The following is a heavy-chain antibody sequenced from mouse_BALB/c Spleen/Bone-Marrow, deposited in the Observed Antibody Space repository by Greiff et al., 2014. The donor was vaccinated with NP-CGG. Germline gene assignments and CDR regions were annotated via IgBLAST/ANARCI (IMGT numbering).Heavy chain of an antibody. D-gene: IGHD3-2*02. V-gene: IGHV5-17*02. J-gene: IGHJ2*01. CDR2: ISSGSSTI. CDR3: ARSRLHGYYYDY. CDR1: GFTFSSFG. Sequence: EVKLVESGGGLVQPGGSRKLSCAASGFTFSSFGMHWVRQAPAKGLEWVAYISSGSSTIYYADTLKGRLTISRDNPKNTLFLQMTSRRSEDTAMYYCARSRLHGYYYDYRGQGTTLTGSS.